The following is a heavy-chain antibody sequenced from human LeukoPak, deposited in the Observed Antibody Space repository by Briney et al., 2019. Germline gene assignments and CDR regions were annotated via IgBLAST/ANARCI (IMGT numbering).Heavy chain of an antibody. V-gene: IGHV4-59*01. CDR3: ARDGAAAVLLQPPKQAVDNRADAFDI. D-gene: IGHD6-13*01. CDR2: IYYSGST. J-gene: IGHJ3*02. Sequence: SETLSFTCTVSGGSISSYYWSWIRQPPGKGLEWSGYIYYSGSTNYNPSLKSRVTISVDTSKNQYSLKLSSVTAADTAVYYCARDGAAAVLLQPPKQAVDNRADAFDIWGQGTMVTVSS. CDR1: GGSISSYY.